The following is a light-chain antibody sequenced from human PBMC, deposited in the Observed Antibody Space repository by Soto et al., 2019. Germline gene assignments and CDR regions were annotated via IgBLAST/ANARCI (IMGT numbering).Light chain of an antibody. J-gene: IGKJ5*01. CDR2: AAS. CDR3: QQDYSTLAT. Sequence: IPMPQSQSSLSASVGDRVSITCRAADSISRHLTWYQQKPGRAPDLLIYAASTLQNGVPSRFTGSGSGTEFTLTITGLQLEDFATYYCQQDYSTLATFGQGTRLEIK. V-gene: IGKV1-39*01. CDR1: DSISRH.